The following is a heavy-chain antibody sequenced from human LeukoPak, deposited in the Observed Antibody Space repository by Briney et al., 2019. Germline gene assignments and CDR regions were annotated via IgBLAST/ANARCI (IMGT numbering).Heavy chain of an antibody. Sequence: GGSLRLSCAASGFTFSSYAMHWVRQAPGKGLEWVAVISYDGSNKYYADSVKGRFTISRDNSKNTLYLQMNSLRAEDTAMYYCARDRPDSGGSGSYYNDYYYYGMDVWGQGTTVTVSS. CDR3: ARDRPDSGGSGSYYNDYYYYGMDV. CDR1: GFTFSSYA. CDR2: ISYDGSNK. V-gene: IGHV3-30-3*01. D-gene: IGHD3-10*01. J-gene: IGHJ6*02.